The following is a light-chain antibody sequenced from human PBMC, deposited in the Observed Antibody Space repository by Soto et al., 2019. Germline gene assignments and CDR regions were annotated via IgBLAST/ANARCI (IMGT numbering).Light chain of an antibody. V-gene: IGLV2-14*01. CDR3: SSYTSSSTYV. CDR1: SSDVGGYNY. J-gene: IGLJ1*01. Sequence: QSALTQPASVSGSPGQSIAISCTGASSDVGGYNYVSWYQQHPGKDPRLMIYDVSNRPSGVSDRFSGSKSGNTASLTISGLQAEDEAEYYCSSYTSSSTYVFGTGTKLTVL. CDR2: DVS.